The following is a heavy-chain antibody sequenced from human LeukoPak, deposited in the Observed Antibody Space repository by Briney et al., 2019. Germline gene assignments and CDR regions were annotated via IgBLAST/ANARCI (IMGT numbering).Heavy chain of an antibody. V-gene: IGHV3-21*01. CDR1: GFTFSSYN. D-gene: IGHD6-19*01. Sequence: GGSLRLSCAASGFTFSSYNMNWVRQPPGKGLEWVSSISSSSGHIHYADSVKGRFTISRDNANNSLYLQMNSLRDEDTAVYYCARDPGTVADPYFDYWGQGSLVTVFS. CDR3: ARDPGTVADPYFDY. CDR2: ISSSSGHI. J-gene: IGHJ4*02.